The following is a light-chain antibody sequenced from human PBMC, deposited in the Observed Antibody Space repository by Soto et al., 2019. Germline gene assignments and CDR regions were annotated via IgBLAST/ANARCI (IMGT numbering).Light chain of an antibody. CDR3: SSYTSSSPYVL. J-gene: IGLJ2*01. V-gene: IGLV2-14*01. CDR2: DVS. CDR1: SSDDGGYNY. Sequence: QSALTQPASVSGSPGQSVTISCTGSSSDDGGYNYVSWYQQHPGKAPKLMIYDVSNRPSGVSNRFSGSKSGNTASLTISGLQAEDEADYYCSSYTSSSPYVLFGGGTQLTVL.